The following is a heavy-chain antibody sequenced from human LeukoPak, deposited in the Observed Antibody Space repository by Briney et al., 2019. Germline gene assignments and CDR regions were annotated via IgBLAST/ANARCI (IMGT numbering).Heavy chain of an antibody. J-gene: IGHJ4*02. D-gene: IGHD1-26*01. Sequence: SGGSLRLSCAASGFTFSSYGMHWVRQAPGKGLEWVAVISYDGSNKYYADSVKGRFTISRDNSKNTLYLQMNSLRAEDTAVYYCARDRSRSLDYWGQGTLVTVSS. CDR2: ISYDGSNK. CDR1: GFTFSSYG. V-gene: IGHV3-30*03. CDR3: ARDRSRSLDY.